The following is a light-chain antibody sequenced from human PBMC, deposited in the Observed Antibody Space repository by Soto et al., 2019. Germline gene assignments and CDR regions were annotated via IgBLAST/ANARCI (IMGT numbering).Light chain of an antibody. CDR1: QSIRSH. CDR3: QQSFSSPFT. Sequence: DIQMTQSPSSLSASVGDRVSITCRASQSIRSHLNWFQHKPGKAPKVLIYGASSLQGGVPSRFRGSGSGTDFTLTIKSLQPEDFATYYCQQSFSSPFTFGPGTKVDVK. J-gene: IGKJ3*01. CDR2: GAS. V-gene: IGKV1-39*01.